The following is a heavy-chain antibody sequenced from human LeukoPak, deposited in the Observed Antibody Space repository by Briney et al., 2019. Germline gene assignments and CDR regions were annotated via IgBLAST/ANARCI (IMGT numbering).Heavy chain of an antibody. CDR2: IYTSGST. CDR1: GGSISSYY. J-gene: IGHJ5*02. V-gene: IGHV4-4*07. D-gene: IGHD2-2*01. CDR3: ARVVIVPAAMSWWFDP. Sequence: SETLSLTCTVSGGSISSYYWSWIRQPAGKGLEWIGRIYTSGSTNYNPSLESRVTMSVDTSKNQFSLKLSSVTAADTAVYYCARVVIVPAAMSWWFDPWGQGTLVTVSS.